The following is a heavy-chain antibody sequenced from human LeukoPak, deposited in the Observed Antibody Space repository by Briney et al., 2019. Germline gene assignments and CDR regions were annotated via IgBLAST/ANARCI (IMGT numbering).Heavy chain of an antibody. J-gene: IGHJ5*02. D-gene: IGHD3-9*01. CDR1: GGSISSSSYY. Sequence: SETLSLTCTVSGGSISSSSYYWGWIRQPPGKGLEWIGSIYYSGSTYYNPSLKSRVTISVDTSKNQFSLKLSSVTAADTAVYYCARVGRYFDWPFDPWGQGTLVTVSS. V-gene: IGHV4-39*01. CDR3: ARVGRYFDWPFDP. CDR2: IYYSGST.